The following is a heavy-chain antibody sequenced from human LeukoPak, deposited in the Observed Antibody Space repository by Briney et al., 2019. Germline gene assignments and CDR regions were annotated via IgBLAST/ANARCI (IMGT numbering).Heavy chain of an antibody. D-gene: IGHD1/OR15-1a*01. Sequence: PPETLSLTCTVSRDSINTNYSSWIRHPPGEGLEWIVYISFSGRTTYKPPLTRRDTISVDTSPNHVSPKMSTVTAAATALSYCRRSIPGTRKKFDSWGQGTLVTVSS. V-gene: IGHV4-59*08. CDR2: ISFSGRT. J-gene: IGHJ5*01. CDR3: RRSIPGTRKKFDS. CDR1: RDSINTNY.